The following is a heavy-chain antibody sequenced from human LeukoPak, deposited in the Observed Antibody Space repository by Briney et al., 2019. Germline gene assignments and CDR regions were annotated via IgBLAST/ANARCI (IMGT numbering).Heavy chain of an antibody. CDR3: ARAYSSSWYRYGMDV. CDR2: IYWDDDK. CDR1: GFSLSTSGVG. Sequence: SGPTLLKPTHPLTLTCTFSGFSLSTSGVGVGWIRQPPGNALEWLALIYWDDDKRYSPSLKSRLTITKDTSKNQVVLTMTNMDPVDTATYYCARAYSSSWYRYGMDVWGQGTTVTVS. J-gene: IGHJ6*02. V-gene: IGHV2-5*02. D-gene: IGHD6-13*01.